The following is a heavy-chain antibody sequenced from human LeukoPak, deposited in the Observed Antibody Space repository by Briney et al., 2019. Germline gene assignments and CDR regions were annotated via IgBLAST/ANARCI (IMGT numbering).Heavy chain of an antibody. CDR1: GFTFSSYS. V-gene: IGHV3-48*04. CDR2: ISGSSSAI. J-gene: IGHJ4*02. Sequence: GGSLRLSCAASGFTFSSYSMNWVRQAPGKGLEWVSYISGSSSAIYYADSVKGRFTVSRDNAKNSLYLQMNSLRAEDTAVYYCARDSGRPNNWGQGTLVTVSS. D-gene: IGHD1-14*01. CDR3: ARDSGRPNN.